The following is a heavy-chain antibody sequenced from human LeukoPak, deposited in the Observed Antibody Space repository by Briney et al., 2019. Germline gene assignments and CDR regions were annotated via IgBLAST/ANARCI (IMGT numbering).Heavy chain of an antibody. Sequence: SETLSLTCTVSGGSISTNDYFWSWIRQSREKGLEWIGYIHYSGITKSNPSLESRLTLSVDTSKNQLSLRLPSVTAADTAVYYCARAPLTTTTSDYFDLWGLGTLVTVSS. J-gene: IGHJ4*02. CDR2: IHYSGIT. V-gene: IGHV4-30-4*01. CDR1: GGSISTNDYF. CDR3: ARAPLTTTTSDYFDL. D-gene: IGHD4-17*01.